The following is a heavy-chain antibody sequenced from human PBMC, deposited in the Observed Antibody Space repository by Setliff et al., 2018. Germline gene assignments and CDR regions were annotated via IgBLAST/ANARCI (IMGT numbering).Heavy chain of an antibody. D-gene: IGHD3-22*01. Sequence: SETLSLTCSVSGGSISPYYWIWIRQSPGKGLEWIGYIFYSGSARYNPSLESRVTMSVDTSKNQISLKLNPVTAAATAVYYCARQDRFYDRSVFVEYFQHWGQGALVTVSS. J-gene: IGHJ1*01. CDR1: GGSISPYY. V-gene: IGHV4-59*08. CDR2: IFYSGSA. CDR3: ARQDRFYDRSVFVEYFQH.